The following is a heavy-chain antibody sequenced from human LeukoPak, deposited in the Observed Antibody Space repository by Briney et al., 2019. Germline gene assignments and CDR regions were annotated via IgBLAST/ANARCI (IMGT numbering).Heavy chain of an antibody. CDR3: ARGKGPIRY. CDR2: INHSGST. J-gene: IGHJ4*02. Sequence: SETLSLTCAVYGGSFSGYYWSWIRQPPGKGLEWIGEINHSGSTNYNPSLKSRVTISVDTSKNQFPLKLSSVTAADTAVYYCARGKGPIRYWGQGTLVTVSS. CDR1: GGSFSGYY. D-gene: IGHD3-10*01. V-gene: IGHV4-34*01.